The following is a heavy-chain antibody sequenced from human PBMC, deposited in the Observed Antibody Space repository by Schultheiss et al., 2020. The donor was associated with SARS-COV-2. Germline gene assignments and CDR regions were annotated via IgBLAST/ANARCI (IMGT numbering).Heavy chain of an antibody. CDR1: GGSISSYY. CDR3: AREVEPSVQDY. J-gene: IGHJ4*02. CDR2: IYHSGST. V-gene: IGHV4-59*01. Sequence: SETLSLTCTVSGGSISSYYWSWIRQPPGKGLEWIGYIYHSGSTNYNPSLKSRVTISVDTSKNQFSLKLSSVTAADTAVYYCAREVEPSVQDYWGQGTLVTVSS. D-gene: IGHD5-24*01.